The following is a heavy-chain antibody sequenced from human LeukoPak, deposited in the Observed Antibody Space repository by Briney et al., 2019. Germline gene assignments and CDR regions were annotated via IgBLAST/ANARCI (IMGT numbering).Heavy chain of an antibody. J-gene: IGHJ4*02. CDR1: GYTFTSYD. CDR2: MSPNSGNT. V-gene: IGHV1-8*01. D-gene: IGHD6-6*01. Sequence: ASVKVSCKASGYTFTSYDINWVRQATGQGLEWMGWMSPNSGNTGYAQEFQGRVSMTSDTSITTAYMELSGLRSDDTAVYFCAITKISSSFLDYWGQGTLVTVSS. CDR3: AITKISSSFLDY.